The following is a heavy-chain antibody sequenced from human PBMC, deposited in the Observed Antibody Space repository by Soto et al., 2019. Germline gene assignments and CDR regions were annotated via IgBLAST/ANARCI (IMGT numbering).Heavy chain of an antibody. Sequence: QVQLVQSGAEVKKPGASVKVSCKASGYTFTSYAMHWVRQAPGQRLEWMGWINAGNGNTKYSQKFQGRVTITRDTSASTAYMGLSSLRSEDTAVYYCARDSPGSTITPPYYWGQGNLVTVSS. CDR2: INAGNGNT. CDR3: ARDSPGSTITPPYY. D-gene: IGHD1-1*01. V-gene: IGHV1-3*01. J-gene: IGHJ4*02. CDR1: GYTFTSYA.